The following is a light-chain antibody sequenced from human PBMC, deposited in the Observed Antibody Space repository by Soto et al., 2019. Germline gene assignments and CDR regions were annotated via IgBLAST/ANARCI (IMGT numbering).Light chain of an antibody. Sequence: EIVMTQSPATLSVSPGERATLSCRASQSVSSNLAWYQQKPGQAPRLLISGASTRATGIQARFSGSGSGTEFTLTISSLQSEDFAVYYCQQYNYCPYTFGQGTKLEIK. CDR1: QSVSSN. J-gene: IGKJ2*01. V-gene: IGKV3-15*01. CDR2: GAS. CDR3: QQYNYCPYT.